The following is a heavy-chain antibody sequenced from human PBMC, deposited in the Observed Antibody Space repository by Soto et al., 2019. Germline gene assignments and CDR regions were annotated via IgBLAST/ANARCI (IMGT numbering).Heavy chain of an antibody. CDR3: ARGSSIAGLYYGMDV. V-gene: IGHV4-31*03. J-gene: IGHJ6*02. Sequence: QVQLQESGPGLVKPSQTLSLTCTVSGGSISSGGYYWTWIRQHPGKGLEWIGYNYYSGITYYNPSLKIRVIISLDTSKNEFSLMLSSVTAAHTAVYYCARGSSIAGLYYGMDVWGQGTTVSVSS. CDR1: GGSISSGGYY. D-gene: IGHD6-6*01. CDR2: NYYSGIT.